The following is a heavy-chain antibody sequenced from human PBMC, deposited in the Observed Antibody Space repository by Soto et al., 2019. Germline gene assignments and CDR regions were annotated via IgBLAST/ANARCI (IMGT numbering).Heavy chain of an antibody. D-gene: IGHD2-2*01. V-gene: IGHV3-35*01. J-gene: IGHJ6*02. CDR1: GFTFSNSD. CDR3: VRREEIVVVPAAMFDYYYYYGMDV. CDR2: VSWNGSRT. Sequence: GGSLRLSCAASGFTFSNSDMNWVHQAPGKGLEWVSGVSWNGSRTHYADSVKGRFIISRDNSRNTLYLQTNSLRAEDTAVYYCVRREEIVVVPAAMFDYYYYYGMDVWGQGTTVTVSS.